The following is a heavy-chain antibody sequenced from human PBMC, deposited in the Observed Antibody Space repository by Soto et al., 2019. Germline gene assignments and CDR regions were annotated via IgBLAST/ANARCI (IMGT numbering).Heavy chain of an antibody. D-gene: IGHD3-10*01. CDR1: GFTFSSYA. CDR2: IGGSGGST. Sequence: GGSLRLSCAAFGFTFSSYAMSWVRQAPGKGLEWVSAIGGSGGSTYYADSVKGRFTISRDNSKNTLYLQMNSLRAEDRAVYYCAKARFGGSGSTEMFDYWGQGTLVTVSS. CDR3: AKARFGGSGSTEMFDY. V-gene: IGHV3-23*01. J-gene: IGHJ4*02.